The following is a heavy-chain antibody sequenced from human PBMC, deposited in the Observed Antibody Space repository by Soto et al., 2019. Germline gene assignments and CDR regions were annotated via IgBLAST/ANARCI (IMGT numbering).Heavy chain of an antibody. D-gene: IGHD5-18*01. CDR1: GYTFTSHG. CDR3: ARDGVDTATGYYYGMDV. Sequence: QVQLVQSGAEVKKPGASVKVSCKASGYTFTSHGISWVRQAPGQGLEWMGWISAYNGNTNYAQKLQGRVTMTTDTSTSTAYMGLRSLRSDDTAVYYCARDGVDTATGYYYGMDVWGQGTTVTVSS. J-gene: IGHJ6*02. CDR2: ISAYNGNT. V-gene: IGHV1-18*01.